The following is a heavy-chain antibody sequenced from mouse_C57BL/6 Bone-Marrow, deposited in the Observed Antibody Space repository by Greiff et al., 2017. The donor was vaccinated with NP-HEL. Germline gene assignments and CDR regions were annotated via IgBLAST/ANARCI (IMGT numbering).Heavy chain of an antibody. CDR1: GYTFTSYW. Sequence: QVQLQQPGAELVRPGTSVKLSCKASGYTFTSYWMHWVKQRPGQGLEWIGVIDPSDSYTNYNQKFKGKATLTVDTSSSTAYMQLSSLTSEDSAVYYCARWPYGNDWGQGTTLTVSS. J-gene: IGHJ2*01. CDR3: ARWPYGND. CDR2: IDPSDSYT. D-gene: IGHD2-1*01. V-gene: IGHV1-59*01.